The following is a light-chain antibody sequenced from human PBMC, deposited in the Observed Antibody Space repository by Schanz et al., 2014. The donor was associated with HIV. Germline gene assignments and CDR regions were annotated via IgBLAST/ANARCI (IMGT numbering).Light chain of an antibody. Sequence: QAVVTQAPSLTVSPGGTVTLTCASSTGAVTSGYYPNWFQQKPGQAPRALIYSTNNKQSWTPARFSGSLLGGKAALTLSGVQPEDEAEYYCLLYYGGAWVFGGGTKLTVL. CDR1: TGAVTSGYY. V-gene: IGLV7-43*01. CDR2: STN. CDR3: LLYYGGAWV. J-gene: IGLJ3*02.